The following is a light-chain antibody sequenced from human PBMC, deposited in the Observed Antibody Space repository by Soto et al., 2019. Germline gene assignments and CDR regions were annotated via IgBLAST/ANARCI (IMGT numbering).Light chain of an antibody. CDR1: QNVGTY. J-gene: IGKJ4*01. CDR2: DES. Sequence: DIVLIQSPATLSLSPGESATLSCRASQNVGTYLAWYQHKPGQTPRLLIYDESDRATGIPDRFSGSGSGTDLNLSITKVEAEDFAVYYCQKRSNWPVTFGGGTKVDIK. V-gene: IGKV3-11*01. CDR3: QKRSNWPVT.